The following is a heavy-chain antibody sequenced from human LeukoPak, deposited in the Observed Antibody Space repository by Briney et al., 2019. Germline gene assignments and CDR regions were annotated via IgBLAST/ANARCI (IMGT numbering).Heavy chain of an antibody. D-gene: IGHD6-19*01. CDR3: ARGHIAGAAVLDNWFDP. Sequence: ASVKVSCEASGYTFTSYYMHWVRQAPGQGLGWMGIINPSGGSTSYAQKFQGRVTMTRDTSTSTVYIELSSPRSEDTSVYYCARGHIAGAAVLDNWFDPWGQGTLVTVSS. J-gene: IGHJ5*02. CDR2: INPSGGST. CDR1: GYTFTSYY. V-gene: IGHV1-46*01.